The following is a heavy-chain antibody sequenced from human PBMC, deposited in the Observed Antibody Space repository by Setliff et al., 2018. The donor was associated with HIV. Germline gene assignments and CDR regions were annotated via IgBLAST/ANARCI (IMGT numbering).Heavy chain of an antibody. D-gene: IGHD3-10*01. V-gene: IGHV4-61*09. CDR2: IYASGIT. CDR1: GDSITSAGYY. CDR3: ARGGSTLVRGTTPGFGY. J-gene: IGHJ4*02. Sequence: SETLSLTCTVSGDSITSAGYYWSWVRQSAGKELEWIGHIYASGITTYYPSLASRVTISVDTSKTRFSLRLTSVTATDTAVYYCARGGSTLVRGTTPGFGYWGQGTLVTVSS.